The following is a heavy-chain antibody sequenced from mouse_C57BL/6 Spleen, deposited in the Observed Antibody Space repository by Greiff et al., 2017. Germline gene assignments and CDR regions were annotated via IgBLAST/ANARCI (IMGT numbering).Heavy chain of an antibody. Sequence: QVQLQQSGPELVKPGASVKISCKASGYAFSSSWMNWVKQRPGKGLEWIGRIYPGDGDTNYNGKFKGKATLTADKSSSTAYMQLSSLTSEDSAVYFCARDTTVVAPGAYWGQGTLVTVSA. CDR2: IYPGDGDT. V-gene: IGHV1-82*01. J-gene: IGHJ3*01. D-gene: IGHD1-1*01. CDR3: ARDTTVVAPGAY. CDR1: GYAFSSSW.